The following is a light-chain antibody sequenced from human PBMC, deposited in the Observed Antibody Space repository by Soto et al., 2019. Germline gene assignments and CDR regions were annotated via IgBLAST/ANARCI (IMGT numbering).Light chain of an antibody. CDR1: QSVRSK. Sequence: EIVLTQSPGILSLHPGERATLSCRASQSVRSKVAWYQQKPGQAPRLLIFGASTRATNIPARFSGSGSGTEFTLTISSLQSEDFAVYYCQQYFYWPPLTFGGGTKVEIK. V-gene: IGKV3-15*01. CDR3: QQYFYWPPLT. CDR2: GAS. J-gene: IGKJ4*01.